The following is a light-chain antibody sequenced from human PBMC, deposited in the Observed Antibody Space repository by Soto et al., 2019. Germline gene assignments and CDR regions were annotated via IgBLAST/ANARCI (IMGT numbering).Light chain of an antibody. CDR1: QGISSY. J-gene: IGKJ4*01. CDR2: AAS. V-gene: IGKV1-8*01. Sequence: AIRMTQSPSSLSASKGDRVTITCRASQGISSYLAWYQQKPGKAPKLLIYAASTLETGVPSRFSGSGSGTDFTFTISSLQPEDIATYYCQQYDNLPLTFGGGTKVDIK. CDR3: QQYDNLPLT.